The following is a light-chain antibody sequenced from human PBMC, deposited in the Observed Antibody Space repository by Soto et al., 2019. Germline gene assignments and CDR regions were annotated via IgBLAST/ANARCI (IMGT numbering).Light chain of an antibody. CDR2: GAS. V-gene: IGKV3-11*01. J-gene: IGKJ5*01. CDR1: QSVSNNY. Sequence: LKMSAGTLSLSTGERATLSCRASQSVSNNYLAWYQQKPGQAPRLLIYGASNRATGIPARFSGSESGTDFTLTISSLEPEDFAVYYCQQRSNLPLPFGQVTLLAVK. CDR3: QQRSNLPLP.